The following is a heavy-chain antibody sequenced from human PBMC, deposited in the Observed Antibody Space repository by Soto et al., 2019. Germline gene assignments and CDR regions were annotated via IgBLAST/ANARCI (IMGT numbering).Heavy chain of an antibody. J-gene: IGHJ6*02. CDR2: ISSSSYI. D-gene: IGHD5-12*01. CDR1: GFTFSSYS. Sequence: GGSLRLSCAASGFTFSSYSMNWVRQAPGKGLEWVSSISSSSYIYYADSVKGRFTISRDNAKNSLYLQMNSLRAEDTAVYYCAKDYGYESENRYYYYGMDVWGQGTTVTVSS. V-gene: IGHV3-21*01. CDR3: AKDYGYESENRYYYYGMDV.